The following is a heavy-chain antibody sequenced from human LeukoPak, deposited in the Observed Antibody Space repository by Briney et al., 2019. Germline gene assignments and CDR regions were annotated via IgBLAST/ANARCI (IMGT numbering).Heavy chain of an antibody. CDR3: ARDNADIAVAGRYH. Sequence: PGGSLSLSCAASGFTFSSYWLSWVRQAPGKGLEWVANIKQDGSEKYYVDSVKGRFTISRDNAKNSLYLQMNSLRAEDTAVYYCARDNADIAVAGRYHGGQGTLVTVSS. V-gene: IGHV3-7*01. D-gene: IGHD6-19*01. CDR2: IKQDGSEK. CDR1: GFTFSSYW. J-gene: IGHJ4*02.